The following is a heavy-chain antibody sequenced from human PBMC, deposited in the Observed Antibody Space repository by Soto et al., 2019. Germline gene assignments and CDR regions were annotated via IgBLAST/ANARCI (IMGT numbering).Heavy chain of an antibody. CDR1: GDSLRGQS. CDR3: ARGDCRGWSGESLDV. CDR2: LDQSGGT. D-gene: IGHD6-19*01. Sequence: SETLSLTCAVVGDSLRGQSWNWIRQSPGKGLEWIGELDQSGGTNYNPSLKSRAIISDDTSKNQFSLTLTSVTAADTAVYYCARGDCRGWSGESLDVSGHGTTDTVSS. V-gene: IGHV4-34*01. J-gene: IGHJ6*02.